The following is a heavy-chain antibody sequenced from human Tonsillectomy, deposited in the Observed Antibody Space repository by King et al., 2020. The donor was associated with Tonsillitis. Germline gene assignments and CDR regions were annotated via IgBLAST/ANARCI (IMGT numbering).Heavy chain of an antibody. V-gene: IGHV1-46*01. CDR1: GYTFASYY. CDR2: INPSGGTT. CDR3: ARDRPCSSASCYGGSWFDP. D-gene: IGHD2-2*01. Sequence: QLVQSGAEVKKPGASVKVSCKASGYTFASYYMHWVRQAPGQGLEWMGMINPSGGTTSYAQKFQGRVTMTRDTSTNTVYMELSSLRSEDTAVYYCARDRPCSSASCYGGSWFDPWGQGTLVTVCS. J-gene: IGHJ5*02.